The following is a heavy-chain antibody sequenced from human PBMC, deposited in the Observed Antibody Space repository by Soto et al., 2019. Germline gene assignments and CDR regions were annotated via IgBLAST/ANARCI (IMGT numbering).Heavy chain of an antibody. V-gene: IGHV4-4*07. CDR3: ARGMTPPGAPAWYYFDS. J-gene: IGHJ4*02. Sequence: QVQLQESGPGLVKPSETLSLTCTVSGASITSSSYWSWIRQPAGKGLEWIGRFSLSGTTNYNPSLRSRVTMSADVSKNQFSLRLTSVTAADTALYYCARGMTPPGAPAWYYFDSWGQGTLVTVSS. CDR2: FSLSGTT. CDR1: GASITSSSY. D-gene: IGHD2-8*02.